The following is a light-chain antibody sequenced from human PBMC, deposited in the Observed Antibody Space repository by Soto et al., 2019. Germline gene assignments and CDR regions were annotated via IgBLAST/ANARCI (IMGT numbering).Light chain of an antibody. J-gene: IGKJ1*01. V-gene: IGKV2-28*01. CDR3: MQALRPSRP. Sequence: DMVMTQSPLSLPVTPGEPASISCRSSQSLLHSNGYNYLDWYLQKPGQSPQLLIYLGSNRASGVPGRFSGSGSGTDFTLPISRVEAKDVGVYYCMQALRPSRPFGQGTKVDIK. CDR1: QSLLHSNGYNY. CDR2: LGS.